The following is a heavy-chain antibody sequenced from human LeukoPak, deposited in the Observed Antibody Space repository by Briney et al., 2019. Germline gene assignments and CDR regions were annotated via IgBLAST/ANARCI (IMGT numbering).Heavy chain of an antibody. J-gene: IGHJ4*02. D-gene: IGHD2-15*01. CDR2: IYRGDSDT. V-gene: IGHV5-51*01. CDR1: GYSFTNYW. CDR3: ARCSGGSCYSPYFDY. Sequence: GESLKISCKGFGYSFTNYWIGGVRQMPGKGLEWMGIIYRGDSDTRYSPSFQGQVTISADKSISTAYLQWSSLKASDTAMYYCARCSGGSCYSPYFDYWGQGTLVTVSP.